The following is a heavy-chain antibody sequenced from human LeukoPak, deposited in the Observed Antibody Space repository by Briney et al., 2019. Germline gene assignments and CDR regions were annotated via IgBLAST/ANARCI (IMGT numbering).Heavy chain of an antibody. V-gene: IGHV4-59*08. CDR2: IYSSGST. CDR3: AGRTSSGGWSFDD. D-gene: IGHD6-19*01. Sequence: SETLSLTCTVSGGSISSYYWTWIRQPPGKGLEWIGQIYSSGSTNYNPSLKSRVTISVDTSRNQFSLDLNSVTAADTALYYCAGRTSSGGWSFDDWGQGTLVASPQ. J-gene: IGHJ4*02. CDR1: GGSISSYY.